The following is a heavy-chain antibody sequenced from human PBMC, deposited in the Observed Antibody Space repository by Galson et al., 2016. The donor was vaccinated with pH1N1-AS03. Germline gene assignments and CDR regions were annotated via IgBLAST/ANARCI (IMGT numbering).Heavy chain of an antibody. Sequence: ETLSLTCGVSGSSIISDNYWGWIRQPPERGLEWIGSIYHGGTTYYNPSLKSRVTVSVDTSKNQFSLKLTSVTAADTAVYYCASLVVDYDILTGYYHYFDNWGQGTLVSVSS. V-gene: IGHV4-38-2*01. CDR3: ASLVVDYDILTGYYHYFDN. CDR2: IYHGGTT. D-gene: IGHD3-9*01. CDR1: GSSIISDNY. J-gene: IGHJ4*02.